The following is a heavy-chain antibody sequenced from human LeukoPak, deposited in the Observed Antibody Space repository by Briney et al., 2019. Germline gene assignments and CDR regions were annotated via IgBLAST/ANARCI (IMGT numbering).Heavy chain of an antibody. CDR3: ARGRYYYGSGSYSRIFDY. V-gene: IGHV3-9*01. D-gene: IGHD3-10*01. Sequence: GGSLRLSCAASGFTFDDYAMHWVRQAPGKGLEWVSGISWNSGSIGYADSVKGRFTISRDNSKNTLYLQMNSLRAEDTAVYYCARGRYYYGSGSYSRIFDYWGQGTLVTVPS. CDR2: ISWNSGSI. CDR1: GFTFDDYA. J-gene: IGHJ4*02.